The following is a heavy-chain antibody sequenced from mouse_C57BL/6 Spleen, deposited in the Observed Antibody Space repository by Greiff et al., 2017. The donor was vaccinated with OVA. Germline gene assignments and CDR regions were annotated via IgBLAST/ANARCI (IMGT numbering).Heavy chain of an antibody. CDR3: ARSPITTVVADWYFDV. D-gene: IGHD1-1*01. Sequence: EVQLVESGAELVKPGASVKLSCTASGFNIKDYYMHWVKQRTEQGLEWIGRIDPEDGETKYAPKFQGKATITADTSSNTAYLQLSSLTSEDTAVYYCARSPITTVVADWYFDVWGTGTTVTVSS. CDR2: IDPEDGET. V-gene: IGHV14-2*01. J-gene: IGHJ1*03. CDR1: GFNIKDYY.